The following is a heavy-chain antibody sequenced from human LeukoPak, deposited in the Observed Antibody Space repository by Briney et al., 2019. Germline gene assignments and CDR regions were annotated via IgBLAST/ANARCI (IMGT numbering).Heavy chain of an antibody. CDR2: IRGDWHAT. CDR3: AKERSSRYGTTVSCYYYGMDV. D-gene: IGHD4-11*01. Sequence: GGSLRLSCTASGFRFSDFYMHWVRQAPGKGLVWVSGIRGDWHATTYADSVKGPFTISRDNAQNTLYLQMNSPRAEDTAVYYCAKERSSRYGTTVSCYYYGMDVWGQGTTVTVSS. V-gene: IGHV3-74*01. J-gene: IGHJ6*02. CDR1: GFRFSDFY.